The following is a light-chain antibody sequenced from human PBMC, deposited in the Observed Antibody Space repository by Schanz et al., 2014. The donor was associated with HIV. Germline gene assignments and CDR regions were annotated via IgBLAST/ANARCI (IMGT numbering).Light chain of an antibody. Sequence: QSVLTQPPSVSGAPGQEVTISCTIGATYGVHWYQQLPGTAPKLLIFGSSNRPPGVPDRFSVSRSGSSVSLVITDLQAEDEADYYCQSYDSSLSSVVFGGGTKLTVL. CDR2: GSS. CDR3: QSYDSSLSSVV. CDR1: IGATYG. V-gene: IGLV1-40*01. J-gene: IGLJ3*02.